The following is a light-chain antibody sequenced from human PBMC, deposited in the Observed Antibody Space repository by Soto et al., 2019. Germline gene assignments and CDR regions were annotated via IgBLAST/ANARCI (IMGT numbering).Light chain of an antibody. CDR1: QSVNSN. V-gene: IGKV3-15*01. J-gene: IGKJ4*02. CDR2: GAS. CDR3: QQYHNWPLT. Sequence: EIVMTQSPATLSVSPGERATLSCRASQSVNSNLAWYQQKPGQAPRLLIYGASTTGRGFPARFSGSGSGTEFTLTISSLQSEDFAVYSCQQYHNWPLTFGGGTKVEIK.